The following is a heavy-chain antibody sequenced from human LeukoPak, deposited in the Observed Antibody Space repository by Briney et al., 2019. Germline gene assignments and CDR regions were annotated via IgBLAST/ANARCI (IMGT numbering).Heavy chain of an antibody. CDR1: GFTFSSYW. Sequence: PGGSLRLSCAASGFTFSSYWMHWVRQAPGKGLVWVPRINSDGSSTSYADSVKGRFTISRDNAKNTLYLQMNSLRAEDTAVYYCARDRGSGWYYFDYWGQGTLVTVSS. J-gene: IGHJ4*02. CDR2: INSDGSST. D-gene: IGHD6-19*01. CDR3: ARDRGSGWYYFDY. V-gene: IGHV3-74*01.